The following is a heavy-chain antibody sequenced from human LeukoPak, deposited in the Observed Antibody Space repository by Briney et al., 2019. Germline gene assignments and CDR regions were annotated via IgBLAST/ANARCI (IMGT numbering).Heavy chain of an antibody. V-gene: IGHV1-46*01. D-gene: IGHD3-10*01. CDR2: INPSGGST. J-gene: IGHJ6*03. Sequence: ASVKVSCKASGYTFINYYMHWVRQAPGQGLEWMGMINPSGGSTTYAQKFQGRVTITRDMSTGTAYMELSSLRSEDTAVYYCAASGFGFGELPSYFYYYMDVWGKGTTVTISS. CDR3: AASGFGFGELPSYFYYYMDV. CDR1: GYTFINYY.